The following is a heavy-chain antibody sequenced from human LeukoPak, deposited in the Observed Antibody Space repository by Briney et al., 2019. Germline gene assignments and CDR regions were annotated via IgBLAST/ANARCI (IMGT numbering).Heavy chain of an antibody. CDR1: GFTFSSYA. CDR2: ISDSGGST. J-gene: IGHJ4*02. D-gene: IGHD3-3*01. Sequence: LPGGSLRLSCAASGFTFSSYAMSWVRQAPGKGLEWVSTISDSGGSTYYTDSVKGRFTISRDNSKNTLYLQMNSLRAEDTAVCYCAKSITIFAVVTGFDYWGQGTLVTVSS. CDR3: AKSITIFAVVTGFDY. V-gene: IGHV3-23*01.